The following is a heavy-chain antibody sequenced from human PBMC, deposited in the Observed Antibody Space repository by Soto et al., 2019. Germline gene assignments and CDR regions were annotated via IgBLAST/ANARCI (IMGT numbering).Heavy chain of an antibody. V-gene: IGHV4-30-4*01. Sequence: PSETLSLTCTVSGDSISSNNNYWSWIRQPPGEGLEWIGFISYSGTTSYSPSPKSRVAISLDTSKNQFSLSLSSVTAADTAVYYCARQDAGTSYYYYGIDVWGQGTTVTVSS. CDR2: ISYSGTT. D-gene: IGHD1-7*01. CDR1: GDSISSNNNY. J-gene: IGHJ6*02. CDR3: ARQDAGTSYYYYGIDV.